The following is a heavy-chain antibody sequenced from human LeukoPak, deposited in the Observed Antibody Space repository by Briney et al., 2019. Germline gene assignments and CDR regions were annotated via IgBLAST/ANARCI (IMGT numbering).Heavy chain of an antibody. CDR3: ARVVRGAVTSNCFDP. D-gene: IGHD4-17*01. CDR2: ISNSGTT. Sequence: SDTLSLTCTVSGGSINDYYWTWIRQASRKGLEGIGYISNSGTTDYNPSLKSRVTMSVDTSNNEFSLRLTSVTAADTAMYYCARVVRGAVTSNCFDPWGQGTLVTVSS. J-gene: IGHJ5*02. CDR1: GGSINDYY. V-gene: IGHV4-59*07.